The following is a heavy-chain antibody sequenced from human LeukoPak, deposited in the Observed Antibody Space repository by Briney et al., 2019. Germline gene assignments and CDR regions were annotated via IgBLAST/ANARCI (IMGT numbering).Heavy chain of an antibody. Sequence: SETLSLTCDVYGGSFSGYYWSWIRQPPGKGLEWIGEINHSGSTNYSPSLKSRVTISVDTSKNQFSLNLRSMTAADTAVYFCARGLDGYTSGSFDSWGQGSPVTVSS. J-gene: IGHJ4*02. CDR3: ARGLDGYTSGSFDS. D-gene: IGHD5-18*01. CDR1: GGSFSGYY. CDR2: INHSGST. V-gene: IGHV4-34*01.